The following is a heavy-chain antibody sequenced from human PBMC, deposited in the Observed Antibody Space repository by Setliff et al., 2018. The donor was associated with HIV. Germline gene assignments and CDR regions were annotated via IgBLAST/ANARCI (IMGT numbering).Heavy chain of an antibody. CDR3: ARGASYDKGIDP. CDR1: GGTFSSYG. Sequence: GASVKVSCKASGGTFSSYGISWVRQAPGQGLEWMGGIIPIFGTANYAQKFQGRVTITADESTSTAYMELSSLRSDDTAVYYCARGASYDKGIDPWGQGTLVTVSS. CDR2: IIPIFGTA. D-gene: IGHD3-3*01. J-gene: IGHJ5*02. V-gene: IGHV1-69*13.